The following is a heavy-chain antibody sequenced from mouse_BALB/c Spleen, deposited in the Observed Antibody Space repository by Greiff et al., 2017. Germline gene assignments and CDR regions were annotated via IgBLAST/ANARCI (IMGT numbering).Heavy chain of an antibody. CDR2: ISSGSSTI. D-gene: IGHD2-12*01. CDR1: GFTFSSFG. J-gene: IGHJ1*01. Sequence: EVHLVESGGGLVQPGGSRKLSCAASGFTFSSFGMHWVRQAPEKGLEWVAYISSGSSTIYYADTVKGRFTISRDNPKNTLFLQMTSLRSEDTAMYYCARSYYWYFDVWGAGTTVTVSS. V-gene: IGHV5-17*02. CDR3: ARSYYWYFDV.